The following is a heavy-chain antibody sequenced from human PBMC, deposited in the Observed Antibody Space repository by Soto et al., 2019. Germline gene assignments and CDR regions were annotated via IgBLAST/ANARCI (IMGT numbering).Heavy chain of an antibody. D-gene: IGHD3-22*01. Sequence: GESLKISCNGSGYSFTIYWIGWVRQMPGKGLEWMGIIYPGDSDTRYSPSFQGQVTISADKSISTAYLQWSSLKASDTAMYYCARSRYYYDSSGYYYDHAFDIWGQGTMVTVSS. CDR1: GYSFTIYW. CDR2: IYPGDSDT. CDR3: ARSRYYYDSSGYYYDHAFDI. V-gene: IGHV5-51*01. J-gene: IGHJ3*02.